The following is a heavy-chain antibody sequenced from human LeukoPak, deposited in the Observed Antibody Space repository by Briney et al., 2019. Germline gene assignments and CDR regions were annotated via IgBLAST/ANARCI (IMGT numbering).Heavy chain of an antibody. J-gene: IGHJ4*02. CDR3: ARQSERGVVISY. CDR1: GGSISSGDYY. Sequence: SETLSLTCTVSGGSISSGDYYWSWIRQPPGKGLEWIGYIYYSGSTYYNPSLKSRVTISVDRSKNQFSLKLSSVTAADTAVYYCARQSERGVVISYWGQGTLVTVSS. D-gene: IGHD3-3*01. CDR2: IYYSGST. V-gene: IGHV4-30-4*01.